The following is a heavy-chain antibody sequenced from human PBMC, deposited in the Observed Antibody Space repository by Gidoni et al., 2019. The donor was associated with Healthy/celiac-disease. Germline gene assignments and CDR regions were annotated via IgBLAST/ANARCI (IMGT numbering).Heavy chain of an antibody. D-gene: IGHD6-19*01. V-gene: IGHV4-4*07. J-gene: IGHJ6*02. CDR3: ARVSVYSSGWSLWEGMDV. Sequence: VQLQESCPGLVMPSETLSLTCTVSGGSFSSHYWSWTRQPAGKGLEWIGRIYTSGSTNYNPSLKSRVTMSVDTSKNQFSLKLSSVTAADTAVYYCARVSVYSSGWSLWEGMDVWGQGTTVTVSS. CDR2: IYTSGST. CDR1: GGSFSSHY.